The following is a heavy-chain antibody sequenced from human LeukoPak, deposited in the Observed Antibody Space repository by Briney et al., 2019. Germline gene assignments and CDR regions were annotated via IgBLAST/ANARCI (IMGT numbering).Heavy chain of an antibody. CDR3: ARRSSANWFDP. CDR2: INYRGST. D-gene: IGHD3-22*01. CDR1: GGSINNSPYY. Sequence: SETLSLTCTVSGGSINNSPYYWGWIRQPPGKGLEWIGTINYRGSTYYNPSLKSRVYMSVDTSKNQVSLRLTSVTAADTAVYYCARRSSANWFDPWGQGTLVTVSS. J-gene: IGHJ5*02. V-gene: IGHV4-39*01.